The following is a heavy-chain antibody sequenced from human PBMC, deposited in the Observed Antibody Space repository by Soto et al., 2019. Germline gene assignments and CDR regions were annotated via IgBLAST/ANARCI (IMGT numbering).Heavy chain of an antibody. Sequence: EVQLVESGGGLVQPGGSLRLSCAASGFTFFAYWIHWVRQVPGKGLVWVSRINSDGSHTSYADSVRGRFTISRDNSKNTVYLQMXXLTAEDTAVYYCAKXXXXXXYAGENWFDSWGQGSLVTVSS. D-gene: IGHD4-17*01. CDR1: GFTFFAYW. J-gene: IGHJ5*01. CDR2: INSDGSHT. V-gene: IGHV3-74*01. CDR3: AKXXXXXXYAGENWFDS.